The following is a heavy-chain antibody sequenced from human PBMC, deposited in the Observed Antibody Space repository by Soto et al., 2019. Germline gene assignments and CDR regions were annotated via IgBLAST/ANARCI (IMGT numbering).Heavy chain of an antibody. CDR1: GGSMSSSKW. J-gene: IGHJ4*02. CDR3: ARSEATVIDY. V-gene: IGHV4-4*02. D-gene: IGHD4-17*01. CDR2: AHHSGRT. Sequence: SETLSLTCTFSGGSMSSSKWWNWVRQSPGKGLEWIGEAHHSGRTNYNPSLKSRVTISVDKSKNHFSLKLTSVTAADTVVYYCARSEATVIDYWGQGTLVTVSS.